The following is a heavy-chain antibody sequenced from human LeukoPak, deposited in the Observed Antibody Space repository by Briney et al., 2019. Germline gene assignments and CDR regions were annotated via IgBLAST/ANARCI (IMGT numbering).Heavy chain of an antibody. J-gene: IGHJ4*02. D-gene: IGHD3-22*01. CDR3: ARVTKWLSPDFDY. CDR2: ISGSGGST. Sequence: HPGGSLRLSCSASGFTFRSYWMSWVRQAPGKGLEWVSAISGSGGSTYYADSVKGRFTISRDNSKNTLYLQMNSLRAEDTAVYYCARVTKWLSPDFDYWGRGTLVTVSS. CDR1: GFTFRSYW. V-gene: IGHV3-23*01.